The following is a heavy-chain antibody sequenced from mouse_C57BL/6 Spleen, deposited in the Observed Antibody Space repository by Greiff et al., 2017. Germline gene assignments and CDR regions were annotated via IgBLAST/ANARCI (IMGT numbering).Heavy chain of an antibody. D-gene: IGHD2-2*01. CDR2: IYPGDGDT. CDR1: GYAFSSSW. V-gene: IGHV1-82*01. J-gene: IGHJ1*03. CDR3: ARNGYYWYFGV. Sequence: VQLQQSGPELVKPGASVKISCKASGYAFSSSWMNWVKQRPGKGLEWIGRIYPGDGDTNYNGKFKGKATLTADKSSSTAYMQLSSLTSEDSAVYFCARNGYYWYFGVWGTGTTVTVSS.